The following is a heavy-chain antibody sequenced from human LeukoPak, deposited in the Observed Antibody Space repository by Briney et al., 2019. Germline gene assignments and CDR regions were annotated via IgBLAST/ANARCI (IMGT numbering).Heavy chain of an antibody. CDR2: ISTSSSYI. CDR1: GFTFSSYS. D-gene: IGHD4-17*01. Sequence: GGSLRLSCAASGFTFSSYSMNWVRQAPGKGLEWVSSISTSSSYIYYADSVKGRFTSSRDNAKKSLYLQMNSLRVEDTAVYYCARSTTHPYYNYMDVWGKGTTVTLSS. CDR3: ARSTTHPYYNYMDV. J-gene: IGHJ6*03. V-gene: IGHV3-21*01.